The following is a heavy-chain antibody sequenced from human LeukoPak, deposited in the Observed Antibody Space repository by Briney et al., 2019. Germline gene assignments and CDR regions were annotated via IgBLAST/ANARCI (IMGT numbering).Heavy chain of an antibody. J-gene: IGHJ4*02. V-gene: IGHV3-48*03. CDR3: ARGGAADY. CDR2: ISNTGTNI. CDR1: GFTFSSYE. D-gene: IGHD1-26*01. Sequence: GGPLRLSCGASGFTFSSYEMNWVRQAPGKGLEWVSYISNTGTNIYYADSVKGRFTISRDNAKNSLYLQMNSLRAEDTAAYYCARGGAADYWGQGTLVTVSS.